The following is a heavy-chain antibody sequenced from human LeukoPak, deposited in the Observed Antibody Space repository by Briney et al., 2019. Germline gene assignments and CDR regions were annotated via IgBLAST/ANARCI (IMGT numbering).Heavy chain of an antibody. Sequence: GGSLRLSCAASGFTFSSYSMNWVRQAPGKGLEWVSSISSSSSYIYYADSVKGRFTISRDNAKNSLYLQMNSLRAEDTAVYYCARDITGSTWFLREYYFDYWGQGTLVTVSS. V-gene: IGHV3-21*01. D-gene: IGHD1-14*01. CDR1: GFTFSSYS. J-gene: IGHJ4*02. CDR2: ISSSSSYI. CDR3: ARDITGSTWFLREYYFDY.